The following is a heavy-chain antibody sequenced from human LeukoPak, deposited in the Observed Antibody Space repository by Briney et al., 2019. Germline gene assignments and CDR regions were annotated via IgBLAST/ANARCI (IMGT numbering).Heavy chain of an antibody. CDR1: GGSIRSYY. J-gene: IGHJ4*02. D-gene: IGHD1-26*01. CDR3: ARQGYTASYYFLAY. Sequence: SETLSLTCDVPGGSIRSYYWGWVRQPAGKGPEWIGRIYTTRTTHFNPSLKSRLTMSIDTSKNQFSLKLTSVSAADTAIYFSARQGYTASYYFLAYWRQGTLVTVSS. V-gene: IGHV4-4*07. CDR2: IYTTRTT.